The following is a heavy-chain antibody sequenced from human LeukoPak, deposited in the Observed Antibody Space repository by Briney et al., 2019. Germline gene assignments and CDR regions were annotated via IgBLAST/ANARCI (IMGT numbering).Heavy chain of an antibody. D-gene: IGHD3-3*01. V-gene: IGHV7-4-1*02. CDR1: GYTFTSYA. CDR2: INTNTGNP. J-gene: IGHJ5*02. Sequence: ASVTVSCKASGYTFTSYAMNWVRQAPGQGLEWMGWINTNTGNPTYAQGFTGRFVFSLDTSVCTAYLQISSLKAEDTAVYYCARVLDYDFWSGPYNWFDPWDQGTLVTVSS. CDR3: ARVLDYDFWSGPYNWFDP.